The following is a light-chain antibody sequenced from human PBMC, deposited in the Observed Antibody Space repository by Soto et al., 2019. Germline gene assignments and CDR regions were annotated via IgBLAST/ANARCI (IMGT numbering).Light chain of an antibody. V-gene: IGKV1-33*01. CDR3: QQYDNVPPWT. J-gene: IGKJ3*01. CDR1: QDISNY. CDR2: DAS. Sequence: LQMTQSPSSLSASVGDRVTITCQASQDISNYLNWYQQKTGKAPKLLIYDASNLETGVPSRFSGSGSGTDFTFTISSLQPEDIATYYCQQYDNVPPWTFGPGTKVDIK.